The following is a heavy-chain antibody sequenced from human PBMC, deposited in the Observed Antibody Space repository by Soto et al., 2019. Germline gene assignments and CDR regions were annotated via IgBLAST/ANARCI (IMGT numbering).Heavy chain of an antibody. J-gene: IGHJ4*02. CDR1: GGSLRNSV. Sequence: QVQLVQSGAEVKKPGSSVKVSCTASGGSLRNSVISWVRQAPAQRLEWMGGGIPILGTANYAQKFQGRVTMTADEATSTAYMDLSSLSPDDTAVYYCASLGHPGHWGPGTLVIVSS. V-gene: IGHV1-69*01. CDR3: ASLGHPGH. CDR2: GIPILGTA.